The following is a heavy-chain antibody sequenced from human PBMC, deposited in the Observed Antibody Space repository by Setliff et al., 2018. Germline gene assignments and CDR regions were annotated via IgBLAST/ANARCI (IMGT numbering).Heavy chain of an antibody. J-gene: IGHJ4*02. CDR1: GLTTTHYY. CDR2: IRDKANRYTT. D-gene: IGHD5-12*01. V-gene: IGHV3-72*01. CDR3: ARGPRDGYNSGLDY. Sequence: GGSLRLSCAASGLTTTHYYMDWVRQAPGKGLEWVGRIRDKANRYTTEYAASVKGRVTISRLDSEISMYLQINSLETEDTAVYFCARGPRDGYNSGLDYWGQGALVTVSS.